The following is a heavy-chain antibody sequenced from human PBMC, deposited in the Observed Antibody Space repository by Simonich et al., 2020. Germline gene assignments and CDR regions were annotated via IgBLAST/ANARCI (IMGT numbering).Heavy chain of an antibody. J-gene: IGHJ3*02. CDR2: INHSGST. V-gene: IGHV4-34*01. D-gene: IGHD6-6*01. CDR1: GGSFSGYY. Sequence: QVQLQQWGAGLLKPSETLSLTCAVYGGSFSGYYWSWIRPPPGKGLERIGEINHSGSTNYNPSLKSRVTISVDTSKNQFSLKLSSVTAADTAVYYCASPGGTAARDAFDIWGQGTMVTVSS. CDR3: ASPGGTAARDAFDI.